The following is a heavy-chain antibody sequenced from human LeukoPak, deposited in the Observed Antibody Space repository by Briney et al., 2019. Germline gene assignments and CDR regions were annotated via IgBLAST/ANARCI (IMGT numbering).Heavy chain of an antibody. CDR1: GFTFSSYG. J-gene: IGHJ4*02. V-gene: IGHV3-23*01. CDR2: ISGSGGST. Sequence: RPGGSLRLSCAASGFTFSSYGMSWVRQAPGKGLEWVSAISGSGGSTYYADSVKGRFTISRDNSKNTLYLQMNSLRAEDTAVYYCARASYSYDINGWVPFDYWGQGTLVTVSS. CDR3: ARASYSYDINGWVPFDY. D-gene: IGHD3-22*01.